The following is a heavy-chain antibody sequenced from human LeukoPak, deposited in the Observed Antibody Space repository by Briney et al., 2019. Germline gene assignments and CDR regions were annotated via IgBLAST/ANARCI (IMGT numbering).Heavy chain of an antibody. CDR1: GFTFSSYG. D-gene: IGHD3-10*01. CDR2: IRYDGSNK. CDR3: VIDTMVPFDY. Sequence: GGSLRLSCAASGFTFSSYGMHWVRQAPGKGLEWVAFIRYDGSNKYYADSVKGRFTISRDNSKNTLYLQMNSLRAEDTAVYYCVIDTMVPFDYWGQGTLVTVSS. V-gene: IGHV3-30*02. J-gene: IGHJ4*02.